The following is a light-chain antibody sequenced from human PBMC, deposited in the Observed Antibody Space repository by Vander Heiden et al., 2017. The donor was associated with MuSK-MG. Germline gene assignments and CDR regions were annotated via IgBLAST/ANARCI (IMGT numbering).Light chain of an antibody. Sequence: SYELTPPPSVSVSPGQTASITCSGDKLGDKYACWYQQKPDQDHVMVIYQHSKRATGTPEGFTGSNSGNTATRTISGAQAVDDDDYYYQAGNSSSAVVGGGTKLTVL. CDR3: QAGNSSSAV. J-gene: IGLJ2*01. V-gene: IGLV3-1*01. CDR2: QHS. CDR1: KLGDKY.